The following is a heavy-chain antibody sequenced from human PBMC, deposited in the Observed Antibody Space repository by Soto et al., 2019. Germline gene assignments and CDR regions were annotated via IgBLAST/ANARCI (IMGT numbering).Heavy chain of an antibody. CDR3: EKFFKGGHGSSWALAFDY. D-gene: IGHD6-13*01. V-gene: IGHV3-30*02. J-gene: IGHJ4*02. CDR2: IWNDGIRK. CDR1: GFPFSKYG. Sequence: GGSLRLSCAASGFPFSKYGMHWVRQSPGKGLEWVALIWNDGIRKVYVDSVKGRFTISRDNSKNTLYLQMNSLRAEDTAVYYCEKFFKGGHGSSWALAFDYWGQGSLVTVSS.